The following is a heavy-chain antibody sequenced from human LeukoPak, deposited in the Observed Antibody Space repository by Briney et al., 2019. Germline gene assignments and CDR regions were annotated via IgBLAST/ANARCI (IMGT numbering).Heavy chain of an antibody. V-gene: IGHV4-39*07. CDR2: IYYSGST. CDR1: GGSISSSSYY. J-gene: IGHJ6*03. Sequence: ASETLSLTCTASGGSISSSSYYWGWIRQPPGKGLEWIGSIYYSGSTYYNPSLKSRVTISVDTSKDQFSLKLSSVTAADTAVYYCAAGYCSGGSCLRPNYYYYYYMDVWGKGTTVTVSS. CDR3: AAGYCSGGSCLRPNYYYYYYMDV. D-gene: IGHD2-15*01.